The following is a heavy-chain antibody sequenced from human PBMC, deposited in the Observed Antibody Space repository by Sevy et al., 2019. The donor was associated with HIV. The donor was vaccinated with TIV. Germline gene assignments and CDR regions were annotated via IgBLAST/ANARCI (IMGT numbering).Heavy chain of an antibody. D-gene: IGHD2-15*01. CDR3: ARSFSSGAYFQH. CDR2: ISSSGSTI. Sequence: GGSLRLSCAASGFTFSSYSMNWVRQAPGKGLEWVSYISSSGSTIYYADSVKGRFAISRDNAKNSLYLQMNSLRAEDTAVYYCARSFSSGAYFQHWGQGTLVTVSS. J-gene: IGHJ1*01. CDR1: GFTFSSYS. V-gene: IGHV3-48*04.